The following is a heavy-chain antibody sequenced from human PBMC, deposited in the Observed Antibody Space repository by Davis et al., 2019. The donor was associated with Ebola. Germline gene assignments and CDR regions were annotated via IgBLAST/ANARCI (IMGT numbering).Heavy chain of an antibody. CDR3: ARDGGWILLWPRSMDV. J-gene: IGHJ6*02. CDR1: GGSISSSNW. Sequence: MPSETLSLTCAVSGGSISSSNWWSWVRQPPGKGLEWIGEIYHSGSTNYNPSLKSRVTISVDKSKNQFSLKLSSVTAADTAVYYCARDGGWILLWPRSMDVWGQGTTVTVSS. V-gene: IGHV4-4*02. CDR2: IYHSGST. D-gene: IGHD5-18*01.